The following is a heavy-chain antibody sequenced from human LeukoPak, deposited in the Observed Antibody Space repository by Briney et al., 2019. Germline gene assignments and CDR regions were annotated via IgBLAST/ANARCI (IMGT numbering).Heavy chain of an antibody. Sequence: GGSLRLSCAASGFTFSSYSMNWVRQAPGKGLEWVSAISGSGGSTYYADSVKGRFTISRDNSKNTLYLQMNSLRAEDTAVYYCAKVYDFWSGYLDYWGQGTLVTVSS. V-gene: IGHV3-23*01. CDR1: GFTFSSYS. CDR2: ISGSGGST. CDR3: AKVYDFWSGYLDY. J-gene: IGHJ4*02. D-gene: IGHD3-3*01.